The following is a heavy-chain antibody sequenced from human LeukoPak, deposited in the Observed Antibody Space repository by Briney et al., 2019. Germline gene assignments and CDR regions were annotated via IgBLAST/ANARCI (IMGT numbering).Heavy chain of an antibody. V-gene: IGHV3-30*04. CDR1: GFTFSSYA. J-gene: IGHJ4*02. D-gene: IGHD3-22*01. CDR3: ARGVRQRIITMIVGPLDN. Sequence: PGRSLRLSCAASGFTFSSYAMHWVRQAPGKGLEWVAVISYDGSNKYYADSVKGRFTISRDNSKNTLYLQMNSLRAEDTAVYYCARGVRQRIITMIVGPLDNWGQGTLVTVSS. CDR2: ISYDGSNK.